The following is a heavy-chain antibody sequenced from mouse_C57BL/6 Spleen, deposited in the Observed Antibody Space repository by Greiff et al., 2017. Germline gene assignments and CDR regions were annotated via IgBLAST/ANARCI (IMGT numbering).Heavy chain of an antibody. CDR1: GYTFTSYW. J-gene: IGHJ3*01. CDR3: SRAYDGYFWFAY. V-gene: IGHV1-64*01. Sequence: VQLQQPGAELVKPGASVKLSCKASGYTFTSYWMNWVKQRPGQGLEWIGMIHPNSGSTYYNEKFKSKATLTVDKSSSTAYMQLSSLSSEDSAVYCCSRAYDGYFWFAYWGQGTLVTVSA. D-gene: IGHD2-3*01. CDR2: IHPNSGST.